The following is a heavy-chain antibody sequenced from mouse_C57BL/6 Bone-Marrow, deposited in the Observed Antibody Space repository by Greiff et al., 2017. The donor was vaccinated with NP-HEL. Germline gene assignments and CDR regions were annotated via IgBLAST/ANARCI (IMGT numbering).Heavy chain of an antibody. J-gene: IGHJ4*01. V-gene: IGHV1-80*01. D-gene: IGHD2-3*01. CDR1: GYAFSSYW. CDR2: VYPGDGDT. Sequence: QVQLKQSGAELVKPGASVKISCKASGYAFSSYWMNWVKQRPGKGLEWIGQVYPGDGDTNYNEKFKGKATLTADKSSSTAYMQLSSLTSEDSAVYFCAGYGYYERDAMDYWGQGTSVTVSS. CDR3: AGYGYYERDAMDY.